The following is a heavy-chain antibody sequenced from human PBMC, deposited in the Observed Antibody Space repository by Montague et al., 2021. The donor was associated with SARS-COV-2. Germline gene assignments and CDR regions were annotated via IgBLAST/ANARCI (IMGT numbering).Heavy chain of an antibody. J-gene: IGHJ5*02. Sequence: SETLSLTCTVSGGSISSSSYYWGWIRQPPGKGLEWIGSIYYSGSTYYNPSLKSRVTISVDTSKNQFSLKLSSVTAADTAVYYCARPGSSGYYYANWFDPWGQGTLVTASS. CDR3: ARPGSSGYYYANWFDP. D-gene: IGHD3-22*01. CDR1: GGSISSSSYY. V-gene: IGHV4-39*01. CDR2: IYYSGST.